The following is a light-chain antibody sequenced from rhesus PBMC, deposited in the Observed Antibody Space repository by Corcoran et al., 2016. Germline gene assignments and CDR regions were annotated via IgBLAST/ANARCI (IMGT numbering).Light chain of an antibody. CDR1: QSVNSN. J-gene: IGKJ4*01. CDR2: DAS. CDR3: QQESNWPLT. Sequence: ETVMTQSPATLSLSPGERATLACRSSQSVNSNLAWYQQKPGQAPRLLIFDASNRATGIPHRFSGSGVRTDFTLTISSLEPEDVGVYYCQQESNWPLTFGGGTKVEIK. V-gene: IGKV3-35*01.